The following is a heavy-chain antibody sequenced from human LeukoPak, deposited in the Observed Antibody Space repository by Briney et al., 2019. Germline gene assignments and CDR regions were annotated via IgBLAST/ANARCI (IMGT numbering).Heavy chain of an antibody. CDR3: AKVGPGHYYDSSSYYFDY. V-gene: IGHV4-34*01. CDR2: INHSGST. D-gene: IGHD3-22*01. J-gene: IGHJ4*02. CDR1: GGSFSGYY. Sequence: SETLSLTCAVYGGSFSGYYWSWIRQPPGKGLEWIGEINHSGSTNYSPSLKSRVTISVDTSKNQFSLKLSSVTAADTAVYYCAKVGPGHYYDSSSYYFDYWGQGTLVTVSS.